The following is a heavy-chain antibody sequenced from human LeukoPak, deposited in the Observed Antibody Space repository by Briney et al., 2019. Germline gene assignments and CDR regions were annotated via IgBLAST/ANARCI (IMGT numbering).Heavy chain of an antibody. V-gene: IGHV4-34*01. CDR3: ASGRSAVGHFDY. CDR2: INHSGST. J-gene: IGHJ4*02. Sequence: SETLSLTCAGYGGSFSGYYWSWIRQPPGKGLEWVGEINHSGSTNYNPSLKSRVTISVDASKNQFSLKLSSVTAADTAVYYCASGRSAVGHFDYWGQGTLVTVSS. D-gene: IGHD4-23*01. CDR1: GGSFSGYY.